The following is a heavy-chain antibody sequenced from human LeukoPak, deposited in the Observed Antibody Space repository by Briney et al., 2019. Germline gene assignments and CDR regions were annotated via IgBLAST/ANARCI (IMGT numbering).Heavy chain of an antibody. CDR1: GFNFNIFT. Sequence: GGSLRLSCAASGFNFNIFTMNRVRQAPGKGLEWVSSISGGSSYIYYADSVKGRFTISRDNAKRSMYLQMNSLRAEDTAVYYCASGSYYYYYMDVWGKGTTVTVSS. J-gene: IGHJ6*03. V-gene: IGHV3-21*01. CDR3: ASGSYYYYYMDV. CDR2: ISGGSSYI. D-gene: IGHD1-26*01.